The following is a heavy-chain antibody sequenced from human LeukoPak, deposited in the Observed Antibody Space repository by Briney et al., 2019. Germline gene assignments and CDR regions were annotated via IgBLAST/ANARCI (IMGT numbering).Heavy chain of an antibody. CDR1: GDGVSSNRAV. Sequence: SQTLSLTCAISGDGVSSNRAVWNWIRQSPSRGLEWPGRTYYRAKWFNDYAVSVKSRITISPDASMNHFSLRLNSVTPEDTAVYYCARGDTGFDYWGQGTLVSVSS. D-gene: IGHD2-21*02. CDR2: TYYRAKWFN. CDR3: ARGDTGFDY. J-gene: IGHJ4*02. V-gene: IGHV6-1*01.